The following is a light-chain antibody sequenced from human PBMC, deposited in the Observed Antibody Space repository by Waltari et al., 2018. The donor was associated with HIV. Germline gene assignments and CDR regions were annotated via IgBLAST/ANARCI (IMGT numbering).Light chain of an antibody. Sequence: SYELTQPPSVSVSPGQTARITCSGDVLPKQYAYWYQQKPGQAPVVVISKDSERPSGIPERFSGSSPGTTVTLTSSGVQAEDEADYYCQSADSSGTYAVFGGGTQLTVL. CDR3: QSADSSGTYAV. CDR1: VLPKQY. CDR2: KDS. J-gene: IGLJ7*01. V-gene: IGLV3-25*03.